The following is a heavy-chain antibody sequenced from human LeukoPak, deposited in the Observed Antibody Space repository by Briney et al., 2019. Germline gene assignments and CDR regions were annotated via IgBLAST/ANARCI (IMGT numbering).Heavy chain of an antibody. CDR3: ARGSSWYYFDY. J-gene: IGHJ4*02. CDR1: GGSISSYY. V-gene: IGHV4-59*08. Sequence: PSETLSLTCTVSGGSISSYYWSWIRQPPGKELEWIGYIYYSGSTNYNPSLKSRVNISVDTSKNQFSLKLSSVTAADTAVYYCARGSSWYYFDYWGQGTLVTVSS. D-gene: IGHD6-13*01. CDR2: IYYSGST.